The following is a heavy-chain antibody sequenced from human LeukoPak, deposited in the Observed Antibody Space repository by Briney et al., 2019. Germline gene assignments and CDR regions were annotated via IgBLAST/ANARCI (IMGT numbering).Heavy chain of an antibody. J-gene: IGHJ4*02. V-gene: IGHV3-23*01. CDR1: GFTFSIFD. D-gene: IGHD1-26*01. CDR2: ISGSGDGA. CDR3: ARENSGSYYQFDC. Sequence: GGSLRLSCVVSGFTFSIFDMSWVRQAPGKGLEWVSGISGSGDGAFYADSVKGRFTISRENSRNTLYLQMNSLRPEDTAVYYCARENSGSYYQFDCWGQGTLVTVSS.